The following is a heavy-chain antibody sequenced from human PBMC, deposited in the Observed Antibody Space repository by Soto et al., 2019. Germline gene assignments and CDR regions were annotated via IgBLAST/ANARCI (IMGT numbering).Heavy chain of an antibody. CDR2: IYYSGST. D-gene: IGHD3-9*01. CDR3: ARVAYYDILTGYPFDP. CDR1: GGSISSYY. V-gene: IGHV4-59*01. Sequence: SSETLSLTCTVSGGSISSYYWSWIRQPPGKGLEWIGYIYYSGSTNYNPSLKSRVTISVDTSKNQFSLKLSSVTAADTAVYYCARVAYYDILTGYPFDPWGQGTLVTVSS. J-gene: IGHJ5*02.